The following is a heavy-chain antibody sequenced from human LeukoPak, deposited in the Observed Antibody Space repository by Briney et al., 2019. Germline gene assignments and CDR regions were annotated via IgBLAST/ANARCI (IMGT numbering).Heavy chain of an antibody. V-gene: IGHV3-23*01. D-gene: IGHD3-3*01. CDR1: GFTFSSYV. J-gene: IGHJ6*03. Sequence: GGSLRLSCAASGFTFSSYVMTWVRQAPGRGLEWVSGVSGSGVSTYYADSVKGRFTISRDNSKNTLYLQMNSLRAEDTAVYYCASRQNTIYYMDIWGKGTTVTVSS. CDR2: VSGSGVST. CDR3: ASRQNTIYYMDI.